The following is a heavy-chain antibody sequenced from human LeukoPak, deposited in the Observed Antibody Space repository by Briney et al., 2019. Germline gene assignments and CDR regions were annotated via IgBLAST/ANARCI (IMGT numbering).Heavy chain of an antibody. CDR1: GFTPCISW. CDR2: INQDGSAQ. CDR3: ARSAR. Sequence: TGGSLRLSCAASGFTPCISWMSWVRQAPGKGLEWVANINQDGSAQYYVDSVKGRFTISRDNAKSSLSLQSNSLRAEDTSVYYCARSARWGQGILVTVSS. J-gene: IGHJ4*02. V-gene: IGHV3-7*01.